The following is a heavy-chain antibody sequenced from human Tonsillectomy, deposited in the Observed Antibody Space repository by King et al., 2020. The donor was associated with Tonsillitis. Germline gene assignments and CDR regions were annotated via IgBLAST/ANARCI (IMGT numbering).Heavy chain of an antibody. CDR1: GSSISSGSYY. J-gene: IGHJ5*02. D-gene: IGHD6-19*01. CDR3: ASSPYSSGWYNWFDP. CDR2: IYSSGTT. V-gene: IGHV4-61*02. Sequence: VPLQESGPGLVKPSQTLSLTCTVSGSSISSGSYYWSWIRQPAGEGLQWIGRIYSSGTTNYNPSLRSRVTISVDTSKNQFSLKLRSVTAADTAVYYCASSPYSSGWYNWFDPWGQGTLVTVSS.